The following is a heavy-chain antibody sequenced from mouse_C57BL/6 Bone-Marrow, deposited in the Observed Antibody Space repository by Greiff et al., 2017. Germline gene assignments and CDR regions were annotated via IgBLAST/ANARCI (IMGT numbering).Heavy chain of an antibody. CDR1: GYTFTNYW. CDR2: IYPGGGYT. V-gene: IGHV1-63*01. J-gene: IGHJ4*01. Sequence: QVQLQQSGAELVRPGTSVKMSCKASGYTFTNYWIGWAKQRPGHGLAWIGDIYPGGGYTNYNEKFKGKATLTADKSSSTAYMEFSRLRSEDSAIYYCARSDGYYAYYAMDYWGKGTSVTVSS. D-gene: IGHD2-3*01. CDR3: ARSDGYYAYYAMDY.